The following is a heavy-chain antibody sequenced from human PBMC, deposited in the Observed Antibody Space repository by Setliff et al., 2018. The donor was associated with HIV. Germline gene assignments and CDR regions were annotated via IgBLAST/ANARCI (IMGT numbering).Heavy chain of an antibody. D-gene: IGHD6-6*01. CDR3: ARDPAPASSASYFQH. CDR2: INPSSGNT. CDR1: GYTFTSYY. Sequence: GASVKVSCKASGYTFTSYYMHWVRQAPGQGLEWMGIINPSSGNTTSAQKFQGRVTMTRDTSTSTVYMELSSLRSEDTAVYYWARDPAPASSASYFQHWGQGTPVTVSS. J-gene: IGHJ1*01. V-gene: IGHV1-46*01.